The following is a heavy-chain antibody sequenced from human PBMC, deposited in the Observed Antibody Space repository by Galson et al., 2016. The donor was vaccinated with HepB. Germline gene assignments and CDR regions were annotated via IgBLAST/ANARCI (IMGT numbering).Heavy chain of an antibody. CDR1: GFAFNTFG. J-gene: IGHJ4*02. D-gene: IGHD1-26*01. Sequence: SLRLSCAASGFAFNTFGMHWVRQAPGKGLEWVAGLSYDGNDRYYSDSVKGRFTISGDSSKNTLSLDMSGLRPEDAAVYYCAKDGGSSSTYPFDHWGLGTLVVVSS. V-gene: IGHV3-30*18. CDR2: LSYDGNDR. CDR3: AKDGGSSSTYPFDH.